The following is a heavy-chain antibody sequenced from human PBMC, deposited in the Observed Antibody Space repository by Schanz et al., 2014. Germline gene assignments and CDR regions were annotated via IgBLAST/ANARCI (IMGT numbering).Heavy chain of an antibody. CDR1: EYSFTSYS. J-gene: IGHJ4*02. CDR3: ARSAGRDFWSGYYTRFDY. D-gene: IGHD3-3*01. Sequence: QVHIVQSGAEVKRPGASVQVSCKASEYSFTSYSMHWVRQAPGQRLEWMGWINTGSGDTKYSQNFQGRVTITRDTSASTAYMELSSLRSDDTAVYYGARSAGRDFWSGYYTRFDYWGQGTLVTVSS. CDR2: INTGSGDT. V-gene: IGHV1-3*04.